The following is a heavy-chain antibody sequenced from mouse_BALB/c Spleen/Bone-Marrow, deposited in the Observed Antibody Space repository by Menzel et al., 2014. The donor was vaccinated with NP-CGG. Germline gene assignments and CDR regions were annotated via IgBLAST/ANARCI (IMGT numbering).Heavy chain of an antibody. CDR1: GFSLRTIS. CDR2: ITDSGST. J-gene: IGHJ3*01. Sequence: LEESGGRLVTPGGSLTLTCTVSGFSLRTISMTWVRQAPGKGLTYIGIITDSGSTYYAIWAKGRFTISXTSTTVDLKIMGPTAEDTATYFCVRGIPGWNSVASALWGQGTLVTVS. D-gene: IGHD2-12*01. CDR3: VRGIPGWNSVASAL. V-gene: IGHV5-6-5*01.